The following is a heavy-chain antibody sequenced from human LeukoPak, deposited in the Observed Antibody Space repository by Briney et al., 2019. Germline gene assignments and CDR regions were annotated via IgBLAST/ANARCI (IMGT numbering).Heavy chain of an antibody. CDR3: ARDRSGENWFDP. V-gene: IGHV4-30-4*01. CDR2: IYYSGST. Sequence: SQTLSLTCTVSGGSISSGDYYWSWIRQPPGKGLEWIGYIYYSGSTYYNPSLKSRVTISVDTSKNQFSLKLSFVTAADTAVYYCARDRSGENWFDPWGPGTLVTVSS. D-gene: IGHD3-10*01. J-gene: IGHJ5*02. CDR1: GGSISSGDYY.